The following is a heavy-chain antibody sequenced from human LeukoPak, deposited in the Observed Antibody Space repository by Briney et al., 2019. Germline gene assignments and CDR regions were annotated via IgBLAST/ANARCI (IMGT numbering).Heavy chain of an antibody. J-gene: IGHJ5*02. CDR3: ARHESHFVHWFDP. CDR2: IYTSGST. D-gene: IGHD3-10*02. Sequence: PWETLSLTCNASGGSFSNYYWNWIRQAPGKGLEWIGYIYTSGSTNYNPYLNSRVNITVEASKNQFTLKLSSVTAAYMAVYYWARHESHFVHWFDPWGQGTLVTVSS. V-gene: IGHV4-4*09. CDR1: GGSFSNYY.